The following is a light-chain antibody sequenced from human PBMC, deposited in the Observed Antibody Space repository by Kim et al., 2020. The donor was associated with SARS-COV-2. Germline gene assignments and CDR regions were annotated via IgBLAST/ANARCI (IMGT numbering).Light chain of an antibody. CDR1: QSVSSSY. Sequence: EIVLTQSPGTLSLSPGERATLSRRASQSVSSSYLAWYRQKPGQAPRLLIYGASSRATGIPDRFSGSGSGTDFTLTISRLEPEDFAVYYCQQYGSSPPLTFGGGTKVDIK. V-gene: IGKV3-20*01. CDR3: QQYGSSPPLT. J-gene: IGKJ4*01. CDR2: GAS.